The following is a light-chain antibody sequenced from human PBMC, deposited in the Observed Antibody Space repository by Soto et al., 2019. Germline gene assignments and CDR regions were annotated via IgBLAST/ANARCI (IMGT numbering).Light chain of an antibody. CDR1: QSVSSSY. CDR2: RAS. V-gene: IGKV3-20*01. CDR3: QQYGSSPPSIT. J-gene: IGKJ5*01. Sequence: EIVLTQSPGTLSLSPGERATLSCRASQSVSSSYLAWYQQKPGQAPRLLIYRASSRATGIPDRFSGSGSGTDFTLTISRLEPEDFAVYYCQQYGSSPPSITFGQGTRLEIK.